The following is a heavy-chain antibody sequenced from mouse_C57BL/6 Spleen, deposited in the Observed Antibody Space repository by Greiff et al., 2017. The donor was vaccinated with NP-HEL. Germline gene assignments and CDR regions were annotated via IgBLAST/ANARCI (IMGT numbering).Heavy chain of an antibody. Sequence: QVQLQQPGAELVKPGASVKLSCKASGYTFTSYWMHWVKQRPGQGLEWIGMIHPTSGCTNYNEKFKSKATLTVDKSSSTAYMQLSSLTSEDSAVYSGARGVGDGWDCGDWGQGTTRTVSS. D-gene: IGHD1-1*02. CDR3: ARGVGDGWDCGD. CDR2: IHPTSGCT. J-gene: IGHJ2*01. CDR1: GYTFTSYW. V-gene: IGHV1-64*01.